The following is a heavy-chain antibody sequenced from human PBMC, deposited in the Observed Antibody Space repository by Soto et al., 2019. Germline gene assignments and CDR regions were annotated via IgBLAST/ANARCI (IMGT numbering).Heavy chain of an antibody. Sequence: PGGSLRLSCAASGFTFNNYAMTWVRQAPGKGLEWVSVISGGGAGTYYADSVKGRFTVSRDNAKNSLYLQMNSLRAEDTAVYYCARNLRGAAAGKDNWFDPWGQGTLVTVSS. J-gene: IGHJ5*02. CDR3: ARNLRGAAAGKDNWFDP. CDR2: ISGGGAGT. D-gene: IGHD6-13*01. CDR1: GFTFNNYA. V-gene: IGHV3-23*01.